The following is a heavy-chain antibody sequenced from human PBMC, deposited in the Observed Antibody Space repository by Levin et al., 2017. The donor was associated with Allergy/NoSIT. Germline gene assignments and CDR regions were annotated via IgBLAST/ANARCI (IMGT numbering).Heavy chain of an antibody. Sequence: LSLTCAASGFTFGDFAMTWVRQAPGKGLEWVSIITGTGGNTYYGDSVKGRFTVSRDNSKNTLYLELNSLRAEDTAIYYCAKKQGGTSGFSFDVWGPGTMVTVSS. D-gene: IGHD1-1*01. CDR2: ITGTGGNT. J-gene: IGHJ3*01. CDR1: GFTFGDFA. V-gene: IGHV3-23*01. CDR3: AKKQGGTSGFSFDV.